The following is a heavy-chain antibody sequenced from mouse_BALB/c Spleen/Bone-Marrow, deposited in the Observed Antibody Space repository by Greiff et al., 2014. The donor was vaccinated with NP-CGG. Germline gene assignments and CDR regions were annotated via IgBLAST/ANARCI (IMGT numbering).Heavy chain of an antibody. CDR1: GFNIKDTY. D-gene: IGHD1-1*01. J-gene: IGHJ3*01. V-gene: IGHV14-3*02. Sequence: EVQLQQSGAELVKPGASVKLSCTASGFNIKDTYMHWVKQRPEQGLEWIGRIDPANGNTKYDPNFQGKATITADTSSNTAYLQLSSLTSEDTAVYYCAAYYYGSSQSAYWGQGTLVTVSA. CDR2: IDPANGNT. CDR3: AAYYYGSSQSAY.